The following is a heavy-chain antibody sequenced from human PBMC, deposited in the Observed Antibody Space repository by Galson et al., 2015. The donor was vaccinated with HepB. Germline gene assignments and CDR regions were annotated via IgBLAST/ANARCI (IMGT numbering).Heavy chain of an antibody. J-gene: IGHJ4*02. D-gene: IGHD3-16*01. CDR1: GFTFDDYT. CDR3: TKVYYDYVWGSLFDY. V-gene: IGHV3-43*01. Sequence: SLRLSCAASGFTFDDYTMHWVRQAPGKGLEWVSLINWDGRSTYYADSVKGRFTISRDNSKNSLYLQMHSLRTEDTALYYCTKVYYDYVWGSLFDYWGQGTQVTVSS. CDR2: INWDGRST.